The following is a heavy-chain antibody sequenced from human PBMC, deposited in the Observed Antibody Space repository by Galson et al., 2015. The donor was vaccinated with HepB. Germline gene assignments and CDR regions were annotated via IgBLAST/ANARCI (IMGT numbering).Heavy chain of an antibody. Sequence: SLRLSCAASGFTFSSYGMHWVRQAPGKGLEWVAVISYDGSNKYYADSVKGRFTISRDNSKNTLYLQMNSLRAEDTAVYYCAKEGLPYYYGSSGYSDYWGQGTLVTVSS. D-gene: IGHD3-22*01. CDR2: ISYDGSNK. J-gene: IGHJ4*02. CDR1: GFTFSSYG. V-gene: IGHV3-30*18. CDR3: AKEGLPYYYGSSGYSDY.